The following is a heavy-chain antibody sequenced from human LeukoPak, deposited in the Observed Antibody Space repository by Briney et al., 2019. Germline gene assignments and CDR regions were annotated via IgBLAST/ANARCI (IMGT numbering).Heavy chain of an antibody. CDR3: ARSSVVIPLFDY. D-gene: IGHD3-22*01. J-gene: IGHJ4*02. V-gene: IGHV4-59*01. CDR2: IYYSGST. CDR1: GGSISSYY. Sequence: SETLSLTCTASGGSISSYYWSWIRQPPGKGLEWIGYIYYSGSTNYNPSLKSRVTISVDTSKNQFSLKLSSVTAADTAVYYCARSSVVIPLFDYWGQGTLVTVS.